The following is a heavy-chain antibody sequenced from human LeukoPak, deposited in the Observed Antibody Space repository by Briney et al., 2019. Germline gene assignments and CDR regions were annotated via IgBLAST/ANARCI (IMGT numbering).Heavy chain of an antibody. CDR3: AIGSFYSNYARYFDY. D-gene: IGHD4-11*01. V-gene: IGHV5-51*01. CDR1: GYSFTSYW. Sequence: GESLKISCKGSGYSFTSYWIGWVRQMPGKGLEWMGIIYPGDSDTRYSPSFQGQVTISADKSISTAYLQWSSLKASDTAMYYCAIGSFYSNYARYFDYWGQGTLVTVSS. CDR2: IYPGDSDT. J-gene: IGHJ4*02.